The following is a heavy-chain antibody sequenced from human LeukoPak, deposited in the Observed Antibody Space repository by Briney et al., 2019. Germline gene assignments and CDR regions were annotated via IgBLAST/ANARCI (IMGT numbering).Heavy chain of an antibody. CDR3: ARDGDAVSAAIAGAFDL. V-gene: IGHV4-61*09. Sequence: SETLSLTCTVSGVSISSGNFYWSWIRQSAGKGLEWIGHVYSTGNTKYNPSLKSRVTIPADTSKNQISLRLRSVTAADTAMFYCARDGDAVSAAIAGAFDLWGRGTMVTVSS. D-gene: IGHD2-2*01. J-gene: IGHJ3*01. CDR2: VYSTGNT. CDR1: GVSISSGNFY.